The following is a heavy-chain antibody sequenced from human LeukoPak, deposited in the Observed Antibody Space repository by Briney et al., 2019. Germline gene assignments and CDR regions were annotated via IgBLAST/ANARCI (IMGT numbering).Heavy chain of an antibody. V-gene: IGHV3-23*01. CDR3: AKEAGGRLFHSSSHRGYFQH. J-gene: IGHJ1*01. CDR1: GFTFSNYA. D-gene: IGHD6-6*01. CDR2: LSGSGGST. Sequence: GGSLRLSCAASGFTFSNYAMSWVRQAPGKGLEWVSALSGSGGSTYYADSVKGRFTISRDNSKNTLYLQMNSLRAEDTAVYYCAKEAGGRLFHSSSHRGYFQHWGQGTLVTVSS.